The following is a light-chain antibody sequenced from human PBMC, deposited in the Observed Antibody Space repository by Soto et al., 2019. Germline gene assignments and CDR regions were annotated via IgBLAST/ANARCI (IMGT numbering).Light chain of an antibody. V-gene: IGLV1-47*01. CDR2: RDN. J-gene: IGLJ2*01. Sequence: QSVLTQPPSASGTPGQRVTISCSGSSSNIGRHDVYWYQHLPGTAPKVLIYRDNQRPSGVPDRFSGSQSGTSASLAISGLQSEDEADYFCATCDDDLSVLFGGGTKVTVL. CDR1: SSNIGRHD. CDR3: ATCDDDLSVL.